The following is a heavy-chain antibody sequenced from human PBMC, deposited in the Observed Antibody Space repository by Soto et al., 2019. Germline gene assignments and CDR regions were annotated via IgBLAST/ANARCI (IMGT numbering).Heavy chain of an antibody. Sequence: SETLSLTCTVSGDSVSSADYYWSWIRQTPGKGLEWIGHIFYSGTTYYNPSLKSRLTISVDTSKNHFSLRLTSVTAADTAVYYCARDLWVEPELYYYGMDVWGQGTTVTVSS. D-gene: IGHD1-1*01. CDR1: GDSVSSADYY. CDR3: ARDLWVEPELYYYGMDV. J-gene: IGHJ6*02. V-gene: IGHV4-30-4*01. CDR2: IFYSGTT.